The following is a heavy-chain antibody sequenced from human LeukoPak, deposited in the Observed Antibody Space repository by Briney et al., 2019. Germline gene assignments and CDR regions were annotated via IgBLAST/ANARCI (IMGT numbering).Heavy chain of an antibody. CDR2: ISSSSSYT. Sequence: PGGSLRLSCAASGFTFSDCYMSWIRQAPGKGLEWVSYISSSSSYTNYADSVKGRFTISRDNAKNSLYLQMNSLRAEDTAVYYCARLIIVATNFDYWGQGTLVTVSS. CDR3: ARLIIVATNFDY. D-gene: IGHD3-16*01. V-gene: IGHV3-11*06. J-gene: IGHJ4*02. CDR1: GFTFSDCY.